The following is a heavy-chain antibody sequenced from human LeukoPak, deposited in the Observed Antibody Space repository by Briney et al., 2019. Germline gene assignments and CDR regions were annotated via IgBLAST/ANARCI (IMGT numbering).Heavy chain of an antibody. J-gene: IGHJ5*02. CDR1: GFTFSSYA. V-gene: IGHV3-23*01. CDR3: ARDSAAAGFDP. CDR2: ISGSGGSA. Sequence: PGGSLRLSCAASGFTFSSYAMSWVRQAPGKGLEWVSAISGSGGSAYYADSVKGRFTISRDNAKNSLYLQMNSLRAEDTAVYYCARDSAAAGFDPWGQGTLVTVSS. D-gene: IGHD6-13*01.